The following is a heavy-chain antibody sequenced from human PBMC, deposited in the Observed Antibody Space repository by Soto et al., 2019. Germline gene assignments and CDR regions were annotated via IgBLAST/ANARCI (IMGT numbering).Heavy chain of an antibody. Sequence: GGSLRLSCAASGFTFSSYAMSWVRQAPGKGLEWVSAISGSGGSTYYADSVKGRFTISRDNSKNTLYLQMNSLRAEDTAVYYCAKELGSYYYGSPHDAFDIWGQGTMVTVSS. D-gene: IGHD3-10*01. J-gene: IGHJ3*02. CDR3: AKELGSYYYGSPHDAFDI. CDR1: GFTFSSYA. CDR2: ISGSGGST. V-gene: IGHV3-23*01.